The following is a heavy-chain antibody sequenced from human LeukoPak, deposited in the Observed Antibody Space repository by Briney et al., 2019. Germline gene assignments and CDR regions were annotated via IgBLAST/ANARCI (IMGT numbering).Heavy chain of an antibody. D-gene: IGHD3/OR15-3a*01. V-gene: IGHV3-30*02. CDR3: AKGLAYSFDY. CDR1: GFTFSSYG. J-gene: IGHJ4*02. Sequence: GGSLRLSCAASGFTFSSYGMHWVRQAPGKGLEWVAFIRYDGSQKYYADSVKGRFTISRDNSKNTLRLQMNSLRAEDTAVYYCAKGLAYSFDYWGQGTLVTVSS. CDR2: IRYDGSQK.